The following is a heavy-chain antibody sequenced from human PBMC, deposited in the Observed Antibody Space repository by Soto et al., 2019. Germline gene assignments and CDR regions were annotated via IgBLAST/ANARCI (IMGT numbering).Heavy chain of an antibody. CDR1: GGSISSVDYY. Sequence: SETLSLTCTVSGGSISSVDYYWSWIRQPPGKGLEWIGYIYYSGSTYYNPSLKSRVTISVDTSKNQFSLKLSSVTAADTAVYYCAREQDYGDYATLLDYWGQGTLVTVS. CDR2: IYYSGST. V-gene: IGHV4-30-4*01. J-gene: IGHJ4*02. D-gene: IGHD4-17*01. CDR3: AREQDYGDYATLLDY.